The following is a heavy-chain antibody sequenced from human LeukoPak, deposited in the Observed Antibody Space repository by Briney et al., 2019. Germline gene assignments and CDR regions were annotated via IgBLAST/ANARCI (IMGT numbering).Heavy chain of an antibody. D-gene: IGHD6-6*01. CDR3: ARQSRIAVRPDWFDP. Sequence: PSETLSLTCAVSGYSISSGYYWGWIRQPPGKGLEWIGSIYHSGSTYYNPSLKSRVTISVDTSKNQFSLKLSSVTAADTAVYYCARQSRIAVRPDWFDPWGQGTLVTVSS. CDR2: IYHSGST. V-gene: IGHV4-38-2*01. CDR1: GYSISSGYY. J-gene: IGHJ5*02.